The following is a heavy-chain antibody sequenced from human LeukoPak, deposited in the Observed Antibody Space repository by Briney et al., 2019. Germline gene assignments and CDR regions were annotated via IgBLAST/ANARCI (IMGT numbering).Heavy chain of an antibody. CDR3: ARGTTFDY. D-gene: IGHD1-1*01. Sequence: GESLKISCKGSGYSFSSNSIGWVRQMPVKGLEWMGIIYPGDSDTRYSPSFQGQVTISADKSISTAYLQWSSLMASDTAMYYCARGTTFDYWRQGTLATVSS. CDR1: GYSFSSNS. CDR2: IYPGDSDT. V-gene: IGHV5-51*01. J-gene: IGHJ4*02.